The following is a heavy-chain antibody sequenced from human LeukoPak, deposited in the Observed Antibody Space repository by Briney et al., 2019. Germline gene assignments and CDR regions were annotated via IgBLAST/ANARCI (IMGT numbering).Heavy chain of an antibody. CDR3: ARDRLKSGSYYFDY. D-gene: IGHD1-26*01. Sequence: GGSLRLSCAASGFTFSDYSMNWVRQAPGKGLEWVSYISGRSSTIYYADSVKGRFTISRDNAKSSMYLQMNSLRAEDTAVYYCARDRLKSGSYYFDYWGQGTPVTVSS. V-gene: IGHV3-48*01. CDR2: ISGRSSTI. CDR1: GFTFSDYS. J-gene: IGHJ4*02.